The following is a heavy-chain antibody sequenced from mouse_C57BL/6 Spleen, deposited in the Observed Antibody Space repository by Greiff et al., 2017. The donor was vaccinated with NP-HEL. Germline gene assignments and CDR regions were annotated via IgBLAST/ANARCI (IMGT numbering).Heavy chain of an antibody. CDR2: IYPGDGDT. J-gene: IGHJ2*01. Sequence: VQLQQSGPELVKPGASVKISCKASGYAFSSSWMNWVKQRPGKGLEWIGRIYPGDGDTNYNGKFKGKATLTADKSSSTAYMQLSSLTSEDSAVYFCAMDYYGSSYGGYFDYWGQGTTLTVSS. D-gene: IGHD1-1*01. CDR3: AMDYYGSSYGGYFDY. V-gene: IGHV1-82*01. CDR1: GYAFSSSW.